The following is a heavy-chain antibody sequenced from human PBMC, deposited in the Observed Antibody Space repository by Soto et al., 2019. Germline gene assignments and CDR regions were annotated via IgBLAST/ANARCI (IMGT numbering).Heavy chain of an antibody. J-gene: IGHJ6*02. V-gene: IGHV4-39*01. Sequence: QLQLQESGPGLVKPSETLSLTCTVSGGSISSSSYYWGWSRQPPGKGREWIGSIYYSGSTYYNPSLKSQLPISVDTSKNQFSLKLSSVTAADTAVYYCARRLYYDSSGFEGGGMDVWGQGTTVTVSS. CDR2: IYYSGST. CDR1: GGSISSSSYY. D-gene: IGHD3-22*01. CDR3: ARRLYYDSSGFEGGGMDV.